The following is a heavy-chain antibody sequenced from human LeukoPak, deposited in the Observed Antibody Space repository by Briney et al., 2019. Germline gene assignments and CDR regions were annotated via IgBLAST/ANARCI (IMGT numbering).Heavy chain of an antibody. CDR2: VYYSGST. D-gene: IGHD2/OR15-2a*01. CDR3: ARLNTDRSEYCTSIGCLWYWFDP. CDR1: GDSISSSSYY. Sequence: SETLSLTCTASGDSISSSSYYWSWIRQPPGKGLEWIGSVYYSGSTYYNPYLKSRVVVSVDTTKNQFSLKVTSVTVADTAVYYCARLNTDRSEYCTSIGCLWYWFDPWGQGTLVTVSS. V-gene: IGHV4-39*01. J-gene: IGHJ5*02.